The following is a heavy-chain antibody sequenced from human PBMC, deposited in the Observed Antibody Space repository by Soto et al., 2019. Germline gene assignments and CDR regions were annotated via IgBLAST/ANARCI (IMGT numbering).Heavy chain of an antibody. CDR2: IYHSGST. CDR3: ASRYCSGGSCYWRPFDY. J-gene: IGHJ4*02. Sequence: SETLSLACAVSGGSISSGGYSWSWIRQPPGKGLEWIGYIYHSGSTYYNPSLKSRVTMSVDRSKNQFSLKLSSVTAADTAVYYCASRYCSGGSCYWRPFDYWGQGTLVTVSS. CDR1: GGSISSGGYS. D-gene: IGHD2-15*01. V-gene: IGHV4-30-2*01.